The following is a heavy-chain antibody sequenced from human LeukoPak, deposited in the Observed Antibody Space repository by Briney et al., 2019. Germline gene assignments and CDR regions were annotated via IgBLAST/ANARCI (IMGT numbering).Heavy chain of an antibody. D-gene: IGHD3-10*01. CDR3: ARDTYLYRGGSDY. CDR2: MSYAGHT. CDR1: GGSIIIDNYY. V-gene: IGHV4-39*02. Sequence: PSETLSLTCTVSGGSIIIDNYYWSWIRQPPGQGLVWIGSMSYAGHTYYNPSLQSRVTISVDTSKNQFSLNLASVTAADTAIYYCARDTYLYRGGSDYWGLGTLVTVSS. J-gene: IGHJ4*02.